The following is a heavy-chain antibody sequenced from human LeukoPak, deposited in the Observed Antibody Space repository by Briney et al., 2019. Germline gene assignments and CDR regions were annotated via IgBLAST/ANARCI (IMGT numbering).Heavy chain of an antibody. V-gene: IGHV3-15*01. CDR3: TTDLWYQLLYRFVDY. Sequence: GGPLRLSCAASGFTFSNAWMSWVRQAPGKGLEWVGRIKTKTDGGTTDYAAPVKGRFTISRDDSKNTLYLQMNSLKTEDTAVYYCTTDLWYQLLYRFVDYWGQGTLVTVSS. J-gene: IGHJ4*02. D-gene: IGHD2-2*02. CDR2: IKTKTDGGTT. CDR1: GFTFSNAW.